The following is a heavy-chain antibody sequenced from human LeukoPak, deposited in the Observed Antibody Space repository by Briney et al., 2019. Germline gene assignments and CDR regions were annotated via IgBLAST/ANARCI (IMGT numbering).Heavy chain of an antibody. CDR1: GYTFTSYD. J-gene: IGHJ3*02. Sequence: ASVKASCKASGYTFTSYDINWVRQATGQGLEWMGWMNPNSGNTGYAQKFQGRVTMTRNTSISTAYMELSSLRSEDTAVYYCARAVAAAGMVAFDIWGQGTMVTVSS. CDR2: MNPNSGNT. D-gene: IGHD6-13*01. CDR3: ARAVAAAGMVAFDI. V-gene: IGHV1-8*01.